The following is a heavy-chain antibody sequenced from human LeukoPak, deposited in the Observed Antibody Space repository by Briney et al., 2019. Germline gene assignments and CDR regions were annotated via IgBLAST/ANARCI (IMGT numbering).Heavy chain of an antibody. D-gene: IGHD3-10*01. Sequence: GGSLRLSCAASGFTVSSNYMSWVRQAPGKGLEGVSVIYSGGSTYYADSVKGRFTISRDNSKNTLYLQMNSLRAEDTAVYYCARARGYYARYFDYWGQGTLVTVSS. CDR2: IYSGGST. CDR3: ARARGYYARYFDY. CDR1: GFTVSSNY. V-gene: IGHV3-53*01. J-gene: IGHJ4*02.